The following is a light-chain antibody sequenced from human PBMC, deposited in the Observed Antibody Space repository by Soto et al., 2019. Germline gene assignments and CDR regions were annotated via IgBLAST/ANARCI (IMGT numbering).Light chain of an antibody. V-gene: IGKV1-17*01. Sequence: DNQMTQSPSSLSASVGDRVTITCRASQGIRNDIGWYQQKPGKAPKRLIYAASSLQSAIPSRFSGSGVGTELTLTLSSLQPEDFATYYCQQHNSPPWTLGQETKVEIK. CDR3: QQHNSPPWT. CDR1: QGIRND. CDR2: AAS. J-gene: IGKJ1*01.